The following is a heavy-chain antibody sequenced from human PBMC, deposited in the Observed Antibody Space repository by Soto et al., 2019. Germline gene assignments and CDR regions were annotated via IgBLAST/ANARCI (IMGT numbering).Heavy chain of an antibody. CDR3: VSDGDVCSGSDCFRHFKY. CDR2: IKEDGSAA. J-gene: IGHJ4*02. V-gene: IGHV3-7*03. Sequence: EVQLVESGGDLVQPGGSLRLSCVASGFSISPYWMSWVRQAPGKGREGGATIKEDGSAARYVDSARDRFLISRDNTKNSLYLQMTSLRAEDTAIYYCVSDGDVCSGSDCFRHFKYWGRGTRVTVSS. D-gene: IGHD5-12*01. CDR1: GFSISPYW.